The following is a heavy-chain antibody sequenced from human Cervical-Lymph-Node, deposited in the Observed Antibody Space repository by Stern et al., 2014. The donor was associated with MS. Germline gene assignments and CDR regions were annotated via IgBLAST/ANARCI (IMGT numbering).Heavy chain of an antibody. J-gene: IGHJ6*02. CDR2: INTNTGHP. CDR1: GYSFTNYA. Sequence: QVQLVQSGSELKKPGASVKVSCKASGYSFTNYAMNWVRQAPGQGLEWMGWINTNTGHPTYGQGYTGRFVLSLDPSVSTAYLQISSLKVEDTAVYYCARGGASWRYGMDVWGQGTTVTVSS. D-gene: IGHD5-12*01. V-gene: IGHV7-4-1*02. CDR3: ARGGASWRYGMDV.